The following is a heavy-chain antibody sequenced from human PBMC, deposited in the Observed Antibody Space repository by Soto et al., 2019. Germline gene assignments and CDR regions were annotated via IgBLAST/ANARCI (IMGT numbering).Heavy chain of an antibody. Sequence: SETLSLTCTVSGGSISSYYWSWIRQPPGKGLEWIGYIYYSGSTNYNPSLKSRVTISVDTSKNQFSLKLSSVTAADTAVYYCARHVTTFDYWGQGTLVTVSS. CDR3: ARHVTTFDY. CDR1: GGSISSYY. CDR2: IYYSGST. D-gene: IGHD4-17*01. V-gene: IGHV4-59*08. J-gene: IGHJ4*02.